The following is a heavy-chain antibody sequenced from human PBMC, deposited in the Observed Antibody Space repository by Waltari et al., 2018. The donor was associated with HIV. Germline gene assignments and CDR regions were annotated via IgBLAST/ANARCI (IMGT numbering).Heavy chain of an antibody. D-gene: IGHD2-8*01. Sequence: EVQLVQSGAQVNKPGESPKISCKAPGYSFTTYWVGWVRQLPGKGLEWMGIIYPGYSDTRYSPSFQGQVTISADKSISTAYLQWSSLQASDTAMYYCTKGMYANEDYFGYWGQGTLVTVSS. J-gene: IGHJ4*02. CDR1: GYSFTTYW. CDR2: IYPGYSDT. V-gene: IGHV5-51*03. CDR3: TKGMYANEDYFGY.